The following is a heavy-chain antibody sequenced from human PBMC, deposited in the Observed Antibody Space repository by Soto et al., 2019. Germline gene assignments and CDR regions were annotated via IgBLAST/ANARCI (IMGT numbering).Heavy chain of an antibody. Sequence: QVQLQESGPGLVNPSETLSLTCAVSGGSISSNNWWSWFRQPPGKGLEWIGEISHSGSTNYSPSLRSRVTMSLDKSENHFFLKLISVTAADSAMYYCARQSGSYYAHWGQGTLVTVSS. CDR2: ISHSGST. CDR3: ARQSGSYYAH. CDR1: GGSISSNNW. J-gene: IGHJ4*02. D-gene: IGHD1-26*01. V-gene: IGHV4-4*02.